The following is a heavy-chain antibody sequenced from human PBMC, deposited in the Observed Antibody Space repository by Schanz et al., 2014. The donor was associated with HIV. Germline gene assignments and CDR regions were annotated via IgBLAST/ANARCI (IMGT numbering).Heavy chain of an antibody. D-gene: IGHD5-18*01. J-gene: IGHJ3*02. V-gene: IGHV1-69*13. CDR2: IIPIFGTT. CDR3: ASGRFDTVIWWGDAFLI. Sequence: QVHLVQSGAEVKKPGASVKVSCKASGYTFTNYGINWVRQAPGQGLEWMGGIIPIFGTTNYAQKFQGRVTITADESTSTAYMELSSLRSEDTAVYYCASGRFDTVIWWGDAFLIWGRGTMVTVSS. CDR1: GYTFTNYG.